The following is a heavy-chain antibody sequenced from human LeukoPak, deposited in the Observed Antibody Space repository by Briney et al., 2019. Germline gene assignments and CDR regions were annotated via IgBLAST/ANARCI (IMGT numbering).Heavy chain of an antibody. V-gene: IGHV3-30*04. CDR2: ISYDGSNK. Sequence: PGGSLRLSCAASGFTFSSYALHWVRQAPGKGLEWVAVISYDGSNKYYADSVKGRFTISRDNSKNTLYLQMNSLRAEDTAVYYCAKAPPLHFDYWGQGTLVTVSS. CDR3: AKAPPLHFDY. J-gene: IGHJ4*02. CDR1: GFTFSSYA.